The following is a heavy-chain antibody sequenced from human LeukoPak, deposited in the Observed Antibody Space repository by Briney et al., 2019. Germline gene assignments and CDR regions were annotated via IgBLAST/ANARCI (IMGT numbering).Heavy chain of an antibody. CDR3: ATFEYILTG. Sequence: WGSLRLSCAASGFTFSSYEMNWVRQAPGKGLEWVSYISSSGSTIYYADSVKGRFTISRDNAKNSLYLQMNSLRAEDTAVYYCATFEYILTGWGQGTMVAVSS. D-gene: IGHD3-9*01. J-gene: IGHJ3*01. CDR2: ISSSGSTI. CDR1: GFTFSSYE. V-gene: IGHV3-48*03.